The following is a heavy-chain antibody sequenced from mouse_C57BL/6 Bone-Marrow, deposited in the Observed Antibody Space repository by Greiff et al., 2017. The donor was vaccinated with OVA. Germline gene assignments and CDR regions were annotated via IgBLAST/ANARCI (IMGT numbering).Heavy chain of an antibody. CDR3: ARGDLGRGFMDY. J-gene: IGHJ4*01. Sequence: QVQLQQSGPELVKPGASVKISCKASGYAFSSSWMNWVKQRPGKGLEWIGRIYPGDGDTNYNGKFKGKATLTADKTSSTAYMQLSSLTSEDSAVYVCARGDLGRGFMDYWGQGTSVTVSS. V-gene: IGHV1-82*01. D-gene: IGHD1-1*01. CDR2: IYPGDGDT. CDR1: GYAFSSSW.